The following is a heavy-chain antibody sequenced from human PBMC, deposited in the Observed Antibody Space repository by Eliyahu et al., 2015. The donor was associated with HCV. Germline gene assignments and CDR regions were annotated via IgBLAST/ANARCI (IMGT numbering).Heavy chain of an antibody. V-gene: IGHV3-30-3*01. D-gene: IGHD3-3*01. J-gene: IGHJ4*02. CDR2: ISYDGSNK. Sequence: QVQLVESGGGVVQPGRSLRLSCAASGFTFSSYAXHWVRXAPGKGLEGVAVISYDGSNKYYADSVKGRFTISRDNSKNTLYLQMNSLRAEDTAVYYCACPQSTATRYYDFWSGYSTVEYYFDYWGQGTLVTVSS. CDR1: GFTFSSYA. CDR3: ACPQSTATRYYDFWSGYSTVEYYFDY.